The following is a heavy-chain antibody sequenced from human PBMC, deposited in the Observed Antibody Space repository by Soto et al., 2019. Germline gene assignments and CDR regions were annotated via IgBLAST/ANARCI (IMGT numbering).Heavy chain of an antibody. D-gene: IGHD1-20*01. V-gene: IGHV3-48*02. Sequence: EVQLVESGGGLVQPGGSLRLSCAASGFTFSSYSMNWVRQAPGKGLEWVSYISSSSSTIYYADSVKGRFTISRDNAKNSLYLQMNSLRDEDTAVYYCARDLTSGITSSQYGMDVWGQGTTVTVSS. CDR3: ARDLTSGITSSQYGMDV. CDR2: ISSSSSTI. J-gene: IGHJ6*02. CDR1: GFTFSSYS.